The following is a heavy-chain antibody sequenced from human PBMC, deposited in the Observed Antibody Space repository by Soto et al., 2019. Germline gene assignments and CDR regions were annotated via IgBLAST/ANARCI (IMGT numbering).Heavy chain of an antibody. D-gene: IGHD4-17*01. CDR1: GGSISSSSYY. Sequence: SETLSLTCTVSGGSISSSSYYWGWIRQPPGKGLEWIGSIYYRGSTYYNPSLKSRVTISVDTSKTQFSLKLSSVTAADTAVYYCARQIRNHPHGDPELDHPPTYYYYYGMDVWGQGTPVTVSS. CDR3: ARQIRNHPHGDPELDHPPTYYYYYGMDV. J-gene: IGHJ6*02. CDR2: IYYRGST. V-gene: IGHV4-39*01.